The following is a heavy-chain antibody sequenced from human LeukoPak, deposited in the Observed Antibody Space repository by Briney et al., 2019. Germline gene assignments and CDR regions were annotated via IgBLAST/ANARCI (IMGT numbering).Heavy chain of an antibody. CDR2: LYHSGST. CDR1: GDSVTNYY. Sequence: SETLSFTCTVSGDSVTNYYWSWIRQSPAKGLEWIGYLYHSGSTNYSPSLQSRVSLSLDTSKNQFSLKLSSVTAADTAVYYCARSVAQQWLVFDYWGQGTLVTVSS. CDR3: ARSVAQQWLVFDY. V-gene: IGHV4-59*02. D-gene: IGHD6-19*01. J-gene: IGHJ4*02.